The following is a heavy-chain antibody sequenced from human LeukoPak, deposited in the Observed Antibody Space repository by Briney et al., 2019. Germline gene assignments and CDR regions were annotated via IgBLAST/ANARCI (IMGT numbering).Heavy chain of an antibody. J-gene: IGHJ4*02. Sequence: SETLSLTCAVYGGSFSGYYWSWIRQPPGKGLEWIGEINHSGSTNYNPSLKSRVTISVDTSKNQFSLKLSSVTAADTAVYYCARGHLGAGIATFDYWGQGTLVTVSS. V-gene: IGHV4-34*01. CDR2: INHSGST. CDR3: ARGHLGAGIATFDY. CDR1: GGSFSGYY. D-gene: IGHD6-13*01.